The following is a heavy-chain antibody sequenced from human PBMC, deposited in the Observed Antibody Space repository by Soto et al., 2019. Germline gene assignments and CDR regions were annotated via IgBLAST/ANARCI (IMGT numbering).Heavy chain of an antibody. CDR2: IKQDGSEK. J-gene: IGHJ6*03. D-gene: IGHD3-3*01. V-gene: IGHV3-7*01. Sequence: GGSLRLSCAASGFTFSSYWMSWVRQAPGKGLEWVANIKQDGSEKYYVDSVKGRFTISRDNAKNSLYLQMNSLRAEDTAVYYCAREDKAHITIFGVGSPPSYYYYYMDVWGKGTTVTVSS. CDR3: AREDKAHITIFGVGSPPSYYYYYMDV. CDR1: GFTFSSYW.